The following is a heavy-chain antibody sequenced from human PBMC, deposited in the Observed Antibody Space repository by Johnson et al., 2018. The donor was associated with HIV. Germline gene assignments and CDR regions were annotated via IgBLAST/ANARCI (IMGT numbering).Heavy chain of an antibody. Sequence: EVQLVESGGGLVQPGRSLRLSCAASGFTFDDYAMHWVRQAPGKGLEWVSGISWNSGSVRYADSVKGRFTISRDNSKNTLYLQMNSLRAEDTAVYYCAKSIAAAGTNAFDIWGQGTMVTVSS. J-gene: IGHJ3*02. V-gene: IGHV3-9*01. CDR1: GFTFDDYA. CDR3: AKSIAAAGTNAFDI. D-gene: IGHD6-13*01. CDR2: ISWNSGSV.